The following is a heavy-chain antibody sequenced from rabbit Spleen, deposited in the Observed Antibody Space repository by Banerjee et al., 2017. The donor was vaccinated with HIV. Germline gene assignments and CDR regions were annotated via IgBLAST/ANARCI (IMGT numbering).Heavy chain of an antibody. CDR1: GSDISNYY. CDR2: IVVGTIRT. J-gene: IGHJ4*01. V-gene: IGHV1S45*01. CDR3: ARRDNGADAL. Sequence: QEQLEESGGGLVQPEGSLTLTCTASGSDISNYYMCWVRQAPGKGLEWIGCIVVGTIRTYYASWAKGRFTISKTSSTTVTLQMTSLTAADTATYFCARRDNGADALWGPGTLVTVS. D-gene: IGHD2-1*01.